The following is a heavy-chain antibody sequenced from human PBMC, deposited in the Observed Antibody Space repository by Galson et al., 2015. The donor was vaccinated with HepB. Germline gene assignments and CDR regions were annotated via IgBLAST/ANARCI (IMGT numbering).Heavy chain of an antibody. J-gene: IGHJ4*02. CDR1: ADSFTKFW. Sequence: SGAEVKKPGESLKISCKGSADSFTKFWIAWVRQMPGKGLEWMGIFYPGDFSSRYSPSFQGQVTISADTSISTAYLQWTSLKASDTAMYYRASGASFYYGSGSYLDYSYFDPWGQGTLVTVSS. CDR2: FYPGDFSS. V-gene: IGHV5-51*01. D-gene: IGHD3-10*01. CDR3: ASGASFYYGSGSYLDYSYFDP.